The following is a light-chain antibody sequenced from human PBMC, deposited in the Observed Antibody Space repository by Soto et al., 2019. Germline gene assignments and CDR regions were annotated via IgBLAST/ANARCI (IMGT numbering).Light chain of an antibody. V-gene: IGKV1-9*01. CDR2: AAS. CDR3: QQLNSYPIT. Sequence: DIQLTQSPSFLSASVGDRVTITCRASQDISSYLAWYQQKPGKAPKLLIYAASTLQSGVPSRFSGSGSGTEFTLTISSLQPEDFATYYCQQLNSYPITFSQGTRLEIK. CDR1: QDISSY. J-gene: IGKJ5*01.